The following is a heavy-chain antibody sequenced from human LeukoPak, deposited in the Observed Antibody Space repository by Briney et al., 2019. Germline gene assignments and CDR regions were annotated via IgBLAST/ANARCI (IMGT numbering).Heavy chain of an antibody. CDR2: ISGSGGST. D-gene: IGHD3-10*01. Sequence: GGSLRLSCAASGFTFSTYAMSWVRQASGKGLEWVSAISGSGGSTYYADSMKGRFTISRDNSKNTLYLQMNSLRAEDTAVYYCAKEGPMVRDFDCWGQGTLVTVSS. CDR1: GFTFSTYA. CDR3: AKEGPMVRDFDC. J-gene: IGHJ4*02. V-gene: IGHV3-23*01.